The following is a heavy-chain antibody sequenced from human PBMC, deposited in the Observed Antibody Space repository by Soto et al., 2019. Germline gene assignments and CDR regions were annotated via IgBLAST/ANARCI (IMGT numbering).Heavy chain of an antibody. Sequence: QVRLVESGGGVVQPGRSLRLSCTASGFSFSSYAMYWFRQPPGKGLEWVAVISHDGINKHYADSVKGRVTVSRDNSNHSLALQLNSLRREDTAMYYCARDMYSSDYFVKWFEPWGQGTLVTVSS. V-gene: IGHV3-30-3*01. CDR2: ISHDGINK. CDR3: ARDMYSSDYFVKWFEP. D-gene: IGHD6-19*01. J-gene: IGHJ5*02. CDR1: GFSFSSYA.